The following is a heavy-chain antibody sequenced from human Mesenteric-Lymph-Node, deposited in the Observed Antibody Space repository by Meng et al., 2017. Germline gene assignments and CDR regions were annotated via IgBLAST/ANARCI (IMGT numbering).Heavy chain of an antibody. J-gene: IGHJ4*02. Sequence: GPLQESGPGLVRPSETLSLTCTVSGGSVSSGSYYWTWIRQPPGKGLEWIGYIYYSGNTNYNPSLKSRVTISVDTSKNQFSLNLSSVTAADTAIYYCASWVGATKFDYWGQGTLVTVSS. V-gene: IGHV4-61*01. D-gene: IGHD1-26*01. CDR2: IYYSGNT. CDR1: GGSVSSGSYY. CDR3: ASWVGATKFDY.